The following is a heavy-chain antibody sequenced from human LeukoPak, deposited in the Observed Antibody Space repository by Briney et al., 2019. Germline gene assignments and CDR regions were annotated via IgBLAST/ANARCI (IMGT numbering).Heavy chain of an antibody. Sequence: GGSLRLSCAASGFTVSSNYMSWVRQAPGKGLEWVSVIYSGGSTYYADSVKGRFTNSRDNSKNTLYLQMNSLRAEDTAVYYCARPSGYYQTYFDYWGQGTLVTVSS. V-gene: IGHV3-66*02. J-gene: IGHJ4*02. CDR1: GFTVSSNY. CDR2: IYSGGST. CDR3: ARPSGYYQTYFDY. D-gene: IGHD3-22*01.